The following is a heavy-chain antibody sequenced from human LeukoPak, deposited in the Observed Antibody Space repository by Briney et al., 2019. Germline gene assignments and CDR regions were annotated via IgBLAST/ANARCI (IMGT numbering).Heavy chain of an antibody. V-gene: IGHV3-30*02. J-gene: IGHJ4*02. CDR2: IRFDGSNK. CDR1: GFTLSSYG. Sequence: GGSLRLSCAASGFTLSSYGMHWPRQAPGKGLEWVAFIRFDGSNKYYADSVKGRFTISRDNSKNTLYLQMNSLRAENTAVYYWAKDRGYSTTWNLFDYWGQGTLVTVSS. D-gene: IGHD6-13*01. CDR3: AKDRGYSTTWNLFDY.